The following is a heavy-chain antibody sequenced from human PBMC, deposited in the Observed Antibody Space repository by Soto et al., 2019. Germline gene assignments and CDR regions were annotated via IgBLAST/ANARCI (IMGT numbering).Heavy chain of an antibody. D-gene: IGHD3-3*01. CDR2: IYPSDSDT. J-gene: IGHJ5*02. CDR1: GYRFSTSW. Sequence: GESLKISCKGSGYRFSTSWIGWVRQMSGKGLEWMGTIYPSDSDTRYSPSFQGQVIISADKSTSTAYLQWRSLKASDTAMYYCATRPEYYDFWSGYYGAWGQGTRVNV. V-gene: IGHV5-51*01. CDR3: ATRPEYYDFWSGYYGA.